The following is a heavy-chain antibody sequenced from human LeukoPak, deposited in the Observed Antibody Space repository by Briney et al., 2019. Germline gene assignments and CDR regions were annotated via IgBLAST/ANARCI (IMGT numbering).Heavy chain of an antibody. CDR1: GGSISSYY. CDR3: ARGIGSTYFRQSPHNYYMDV. Sequence: PSETLSLPCTVSGGSISSYYWSWIRQPPGKGLEWVANVNPDGREKHYVDSVKGRLTISRDNAKNSLYLQMNSLRAEDTALYYCARGIGSTYFRQSPHNYYMDVWGKGTTVTVSS. D-gene: IGHD2-2*01. V-gene: IGHV3-7*01. J-gene: IGHJ6*03. CDR2: VNPDGREK.